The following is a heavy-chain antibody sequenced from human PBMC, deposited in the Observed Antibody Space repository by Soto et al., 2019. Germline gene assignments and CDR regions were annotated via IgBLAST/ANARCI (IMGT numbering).Heavy chain of an antibody. V-gene: IGHV3-74*01. Sequence: PGGSLRLSCAASGFTFSSYWMHWVRQAPGKGLVWVSRINSDGSSTSYADSVKGRFTISRDNAKNTLYLQMNSLRAEDTAVYYCAREGVAGPHYFDYWGQGTLVTVSS. CDR1: GFTFSSYW. CDR2: INSDGSST. CDR3: AREGVAGPHYFDY. D-gene: IGHD6-19*01. J-gene: IGHJ4*02.